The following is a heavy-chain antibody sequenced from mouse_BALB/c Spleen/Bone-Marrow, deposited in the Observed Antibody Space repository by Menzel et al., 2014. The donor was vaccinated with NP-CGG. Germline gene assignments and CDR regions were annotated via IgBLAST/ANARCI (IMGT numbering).Heavy chain of an antibody. CDR2: IYPKNGDT. Sequence: VQLQQSGPELVKPGASVKMSCKASGYTFTDYYMNWVRQSHGKSLEWIGDIYPKNGDTFYNQKFKDKTTLTVDRSSSTDYIQLDSMTSDDSAAQYCVMGLRLEWCFDDWGPGTTLTVSS. CDR1: GYTFTDYY. J-gene: IGHJ1*01. D-gene: IGHD2-12*01. V-gene: IGHV1-26*01. CDR3: VMGLRLEWCFDD.